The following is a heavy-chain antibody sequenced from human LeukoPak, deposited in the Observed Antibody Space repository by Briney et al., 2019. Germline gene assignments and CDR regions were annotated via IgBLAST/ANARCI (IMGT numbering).Heavy chain of an antibody. J-gene: IGHJ4*02. CDR1: GYTFTNYG. CDR2: INTDSGKT. CDR3: ARDLFAYYDLLAPLDS. D-gene: IGHD3-3*01. Sequence: VASVKVSCKASGYTFTNYGVSWVRQAPGQGLEWMGWINTDSGKTNYAQRLQGRITMTTDTSTAYMELRSLRSDDTAVYYCARDLFAYYDLLAPLDSWGQGTLLTVSS. V-gene: IGHV1-18*01.